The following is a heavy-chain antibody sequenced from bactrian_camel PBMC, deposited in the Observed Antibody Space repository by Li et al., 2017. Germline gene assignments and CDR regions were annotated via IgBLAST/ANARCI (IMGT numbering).Heavy chain of an antibody. V-gene: IGHV3S53*01. J-gene: IGHJ7*01. CDR2: IESDGST. CDR1: GITGHSYYEPNC. Sequence: QVQLVESGGGSVQAGRSHRLTCIASGITGHSYYEPNCMGWFRQIPDREREGVAGIESDGSTSYAESVKGRFTISQDNDKTTLSLQMNDLRPEDTGLYACAIRGSNVVGIAATFWGMYEWGKGTQVTVS. D-gene: IGHD4*01.